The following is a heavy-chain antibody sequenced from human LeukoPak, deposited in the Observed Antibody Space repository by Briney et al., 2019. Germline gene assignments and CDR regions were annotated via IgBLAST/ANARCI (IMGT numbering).Heavy chain of an antibody. Sequence: GGSLTLSCAASGFTLSSYAMSWVRKAQGKGLEWVSAISGSGENTNYAESVEGRFTMSRDNSSIMLYLQMNSLRDEDTAKYYCAKTVSGSYSYQGGDYWGQGTLVTVSS. CDR3: AKTVSGSYSYQGGDY. J-gene: IGHJ4*02. CDR2: ISGSGENT. CDR1: GFTLSSYA. D-gene: IGHD3-16*02. V-gene: IGHV3-23*01.